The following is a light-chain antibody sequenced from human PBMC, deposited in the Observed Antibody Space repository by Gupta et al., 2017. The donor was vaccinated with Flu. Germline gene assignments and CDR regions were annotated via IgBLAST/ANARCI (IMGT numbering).Light chain of an antibody. Sequence: QSVLTQPPSASGTPGQRVTISCSGSSSDIGSNHVYWYHQLPGTAPKLLIYRNSQRPSGVPDRFSGSKSGTSASLAISGLRSEDEADYYCVAWDDSLGGYVFGSGNKVTVL. J-gene: IGLJ1*01. CDR1: SSDIGSNH. CDR3: VAWDDSLGGYV. CDR2: RNS. V-gene: IGLV1-47*01.